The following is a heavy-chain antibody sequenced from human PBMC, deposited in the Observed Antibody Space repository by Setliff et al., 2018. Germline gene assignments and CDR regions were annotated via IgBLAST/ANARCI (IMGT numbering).Heavy chain of an antibody. D-gene: IGHD3-16*01. CDR1: GGSISGYY. V-gene: IGHV4-59*01. CDR2: IYYNGDT. Sequence: SETLSLTCSVSGGSISGYYWNWLRQTPGKGLEWVGHIYYNGDTKYNPSLQSRVTMSVDTSKNQFSLKLTSVTAADTAVYYCVRGGSSVWAWYFDLWGRGTRVTGS. CDR3: VRGGSSVWAWYFDL. J-gene: IGHJ2*01.